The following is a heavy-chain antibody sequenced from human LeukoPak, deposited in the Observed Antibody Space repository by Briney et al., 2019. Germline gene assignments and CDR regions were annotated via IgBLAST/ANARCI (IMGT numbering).Heavy chain of an antibody. Sequence: PGGSLRLSCAASGFTFNTYAMNWVRQAPGRGLEWVSSIGPSGSNMYYADSVKGRFTVSRDNAKNSLYLQMNSLRAEDTAVYYCAREEFEMFDYWGQGTPVTVSS. CDR3: AREEFEMFDY. V-gene: IGHV3-21*01. D-gene: IGHD5-24*01. CDR2: IGPSGSNM. J-gene: IGHJ4*02. CDR1: GFTFNTYA.